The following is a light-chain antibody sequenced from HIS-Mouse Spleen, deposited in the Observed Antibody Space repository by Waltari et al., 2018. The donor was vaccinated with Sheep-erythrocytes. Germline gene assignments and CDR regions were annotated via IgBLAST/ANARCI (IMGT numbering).Light chain of an antibody. J-gene: IGKJ2*01. Sequence: DIQMTQSPSTLSASVGDRVTIPCRASQSISSWLAWYQQKPGKVPKLLIYKASSLESGVPSRFSGSGSGTEFTLTISSLQPDDFATYYCQQYNSYSPVYTFGQGTKLEIK. CDR2: KAS. CDR1: QSISSW. V-gene: IGKV1-5*03. CDR3: QQYNSYSPVYT.